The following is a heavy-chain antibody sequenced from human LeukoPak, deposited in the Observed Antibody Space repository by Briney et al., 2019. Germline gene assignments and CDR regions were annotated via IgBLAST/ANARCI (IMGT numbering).Heavy chain of an antibody. CDR1: GFTFSNFA. V-gene: IGHV3-23*01. D-gene: IGHD2-2*01. CDR2: ISGSGGST. Sequence: GGSLRLSCAASGFTFSNFAMSWVRQAPGKGLEWVSGISGSGGSTYYVDSVKGRFTISRDNSKNTLYLQMNSLRAEDTAVYYCAKLHHIVVIPAPTGNWFDPWGQGTLVTVSS. CDR3: AKLHHIVVIPAPTGNWFDP. J-gene: IGHJ5*02.